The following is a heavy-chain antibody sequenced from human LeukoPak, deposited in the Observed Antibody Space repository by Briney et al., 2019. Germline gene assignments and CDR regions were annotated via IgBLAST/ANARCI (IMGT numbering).Heavy chain of an antibody. Sequence: GGSLTLSCAASGFTFSSSSMSWVRQPPGRGLEWVASIKQDGSQKYYVDSVKGRFTISRDNAKNSLYLQMNSLRAEDTAVYYCARLFRDVTTFDYWGQGTLVTVSS. D-gene: IGHD1-1*01. V-gene: IGHV3-7*01. CDR2: IKQDGSQK. J-gene: IGHJ4*02. CDR1: GFTFSSSS. CDR3: ARLFRDVTTFDY.